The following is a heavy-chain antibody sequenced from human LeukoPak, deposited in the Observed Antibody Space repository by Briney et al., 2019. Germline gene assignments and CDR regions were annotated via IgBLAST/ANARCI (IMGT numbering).Heavy chain of an antibody. CDR1: GFTFSSYG. CDR2: IWYDGSNK. CDR3: ARDLHGSGSYYSI. J-gene: IGHJ4*02. D-gene: IGHD3-10*01. V-gene: IGHV3-33*01. Sequence: GRSLRLSCAASGFTFSSYGMHWVRQAPGKGLEWVAVIWYDGSNKYYADSVKGRFTISRDNSKNTLYLQMNSLRAEDTAVYYCARDLHGSGSYYSIWGQGTLVTVSS.